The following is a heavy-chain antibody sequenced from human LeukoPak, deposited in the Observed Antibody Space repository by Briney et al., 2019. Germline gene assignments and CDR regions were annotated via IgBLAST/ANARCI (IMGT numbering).Heavy chain of an antibody. J-gene: IGHJ4*02. CDR1: GFTFSSYG. V-gene: IGHV3-33*01. Sequence: RGSLRLSCAASGFTFSSYGMHWVRQAPGKGLEWVAVIWYDGSNKHYADSVKGRFTISRDNSKNTLYLQMNSLRAEDTAVYYCARVNRRNGYAGPDYWGQGTLVTVSS. CDR2: IWYDGSNK. D-gene: IGHD5-24*01. CDR3: ARVNRRNGYAGPDY.